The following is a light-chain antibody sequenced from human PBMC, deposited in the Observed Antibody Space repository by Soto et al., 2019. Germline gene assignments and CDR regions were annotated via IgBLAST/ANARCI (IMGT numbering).Light chain of an antibody. V-gene: IGLV2-14*01. CDR2: EVS. J-gene: IGLJ2*01. CDR1: SSDVGGYNY. Sequence: QSALTQPASVSGSPGQSITISCTGTSSDVGGYNYVSWYQQHPGKAPKLMIYEVSNRPSGVSNRFSGSKSGNTASLTISGLQTDDEADYYCASYTGRNAGLFGGGTKLTVL. CDR3: ASYTGRNAGL.